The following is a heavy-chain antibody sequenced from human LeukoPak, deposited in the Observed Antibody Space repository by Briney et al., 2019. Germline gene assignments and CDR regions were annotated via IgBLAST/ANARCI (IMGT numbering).Heavy chain of an antibody. CDR3: ARDPGITMIASNWFDP. V-gene: IGHV3-21*01. CDR1: GFTFSSYC. D-gene: IGHD3-22*01. Sequence: PGGSLRLSCAASGFTFSSYCMNWVRQAPGKGLEWVSFISSSSSYIYYADSVKGRFTISRDNAKNSLYLQMNSLRAEDTAVYYCARDPGITMIASNWFDPWGQGTLVTVSS. J-gene: IGHJ5*02. CDR2: ISSSSSYI.